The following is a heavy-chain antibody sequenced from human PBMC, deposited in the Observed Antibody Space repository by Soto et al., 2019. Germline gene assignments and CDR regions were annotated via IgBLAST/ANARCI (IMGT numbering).Heavy chain of an antibody. CDR3: ARVGGLAARTFDY. J-gene: IGHJ4*02. CDR1: GGSISDFY. Sequence: SETLSLTCTVSGGSISDFYWSWIRQPPGKGLEWIGYIYYSGSTNYNPSLKSRVTISVDTSKNQFSLNLRSMSPADTAVYYCARVGGLAARTFDYWGPGTLVNV. CDR2: IYYSGST. V-gene: IGHV4-59*01. D-gene: IGHD6-6*01.